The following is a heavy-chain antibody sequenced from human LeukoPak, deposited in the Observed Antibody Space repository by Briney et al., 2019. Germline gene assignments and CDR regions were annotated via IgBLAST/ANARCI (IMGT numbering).Heavy chain of an antibody. D-gene: IGHD6-19*01. CDR3: ARGGIQVSGIDEFDY. V-gene: IGHV3-7*04. CDR2: IKQDGSEE. J-gene: IGHJ4*02. CDR1: GFTFSTYW. Sequence: GGSLRLSCEASGFTFSTYWMSWVRQAPGKGLEWVANIKQDGSEEYYVDSVKGRFTISRENAESSLYLQMNSLRAEDTAVYYCARGGIQVSGIDEFDYWGQGTLVTVSS.